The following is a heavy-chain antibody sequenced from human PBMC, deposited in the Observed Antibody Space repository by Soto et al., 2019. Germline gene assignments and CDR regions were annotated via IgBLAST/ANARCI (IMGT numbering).Heavy chain of an antibody. J-gene: IGHJ4*02. Sequence: EMYLLESGGDLVQPGGSLRLSCVASGFTFQGNAMGWVRQAPGKGLEWVADLSGSGGNTYYADSVKGWFTISRDNSKNTVFLHMGRLRSEDTAVYYCAKCTGRDCYTHCFGFWGQGTLVTVSS. V-gene: IGHV3-23*01. CDR2: LSGSGGNT. CDR3: AKCTGRDCYTHCFGF. CDR1: GFTFQGNA. D-gene: IGHD2-21*02.